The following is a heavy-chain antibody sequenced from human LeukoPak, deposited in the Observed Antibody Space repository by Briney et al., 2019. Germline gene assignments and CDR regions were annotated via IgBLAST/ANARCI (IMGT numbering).Heavy chain of an antibody. V-gene: IGHV3-7*05. CDR2: IKQDGSEK. CDR3: VRGSTTVTPRNFDY. CDR1: AFTFSSYW. Sequence: PGGSLRLSCAASAFTFSSYWMSWVRQAPGKGPEWVANIKQDGSEKYYVDSVKGRFTISRDNAKNSLYLQMNSLRAEDTAVYYCVRGSTTVTPRNFDYWGQGTLVTVSS. D-gene: IGHD4-11*01. J-gene: IGHJ4*02.